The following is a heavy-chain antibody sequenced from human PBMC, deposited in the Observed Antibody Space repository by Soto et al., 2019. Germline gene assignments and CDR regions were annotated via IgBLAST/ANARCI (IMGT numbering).Heavy chain of an antibody. CDR2: ISYDGSNK. J-gene: IGHJ4*02. V-gene: IGHV3-30*18. CDR3: AKDSMATGVY. CDR1: GFTFSSYG. D-gene: IGHD5-12*01. Sequence: QVQLVESGGGVVQPGRSLRLSCAASGFTFSSYGMHWVRQAPGKGLEWVAVISYDGSNKYYADSVKGRFTISSDNSKNTLYLQMNSLRAEDTAVYYCAKDSMATGVYWGQGTLVTVSS.